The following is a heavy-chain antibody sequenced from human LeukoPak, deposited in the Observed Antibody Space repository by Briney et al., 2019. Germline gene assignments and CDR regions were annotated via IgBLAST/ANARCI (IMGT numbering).Heavy chain of an antibody. Sequence: GGSLRLSCAASGFTYDDYAMHWVRQAPGKGLEWVSGISWNSGSIGYADSVKGRFTISRDNAKNSLYLQMNSLRAEDTALYYCAKDLAGSYGVMVDYWGQGTLVTVSS. V-gene: IGHV3-9*01. J-gene: IGHJ4*02. D-gene: IGHD1-26*01. CDR3: AKDLAGSYGVMVDY. CDR1: GFTYDDYA. CDR2: ISWNSGSI.